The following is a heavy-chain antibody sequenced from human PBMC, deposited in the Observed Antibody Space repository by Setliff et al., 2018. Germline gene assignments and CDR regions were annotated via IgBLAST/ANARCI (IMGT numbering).Heavy chain of an antibody. CDR2: INHRGST. D-gene: IGHD5-12*01. Sequence: PSETLFLTCAVYGDSFSDYYWSWIRQPPGKGLEWIEEINHRGSTNYSPSLRSRVTISKDDSKNTLYLQMDNLRPDDTAVYYCARCGGGIGYSGTWFGHYDLWGQGTPVTVSS. CDR1: GDSFSDYY. J-gene: IGHJ4*02. CDR3: ARCGGGIGYSGTWFGHYDL. V-gene: IGHV4-34*01.